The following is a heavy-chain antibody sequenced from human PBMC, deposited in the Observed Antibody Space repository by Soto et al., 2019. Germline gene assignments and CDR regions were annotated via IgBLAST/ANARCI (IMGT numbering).Heavy chain of an antibody. D-gene: IGHD1-26*01. CDR1: GFTFSSYW. V-gene: IGHV3-74*01. CDR2: INSDGSST. J-gene: IGHJ4*02. CDR3: VRDDVGVGIDY. Sequence: GGSLRLSCAASGFTFSSYWMHWVRQAPGKGLVWVSRINSDGSSTNYADSVKGRFTISRDNAKNTVYLQMNSLRAEDTAVYYCVRDDVGVGIDYWGLGTPVTVSS.